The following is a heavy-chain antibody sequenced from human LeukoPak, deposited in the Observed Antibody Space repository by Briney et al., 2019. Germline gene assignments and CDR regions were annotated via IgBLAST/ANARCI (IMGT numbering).Heavy chain of an antibody. Sequence: PSQTLSLTCTVSGVSISSGSYYWSWIRQPAGKGLEWIGRIYTSGSTNYNPSLESRVTISVDTSKNQFSLKLSSVTAADTAVYYCARGVLREFDYWGQGTLVTVSS. CDR3: ARGVLREFDY. J-gene: IGHJ4*02. CDR1: GVSISSGSYY. CDR2: IYTSGST. D-gene: IGHD1-26*01. V-gene: IGHV4-61*02.